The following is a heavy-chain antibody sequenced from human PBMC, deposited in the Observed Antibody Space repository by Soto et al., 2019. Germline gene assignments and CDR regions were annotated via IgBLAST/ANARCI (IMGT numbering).Heavy chain of an antibody. V-gene: IGHV3-7*04. CDR3: ARGDYLYISGPLPDAFYF. D-gene: IGHD5-12*01. J-gene: IGHJ3*01. Sequence: TGGSLRLSCAASGFTFSRYWMSWVRQAPGKGLEWVANIKFDGSQRWYVDSVKGRFTISRENAKNSLFLQMNSLRAEETAMYYCARGDYLYISGPLPDAFYFWGQGTLVP. CDR2: IKFDGSQR. CDR1: GFTFSRYW.